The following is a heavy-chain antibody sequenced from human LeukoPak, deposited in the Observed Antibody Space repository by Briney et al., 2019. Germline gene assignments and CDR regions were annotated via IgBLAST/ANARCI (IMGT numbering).Heavy chain of an antibody. CDR1: GGSISSSSYY. CDR3: ARTQWLLKAPFDY. D-gene: IGHD6-19*01. V-gene: IGHV4-39*07. Sequence: SETLSLTCTVSGGSISSSSYYWGWIRQPPGKGLEWIGSIYYSGSTYYNPSLKSRVTISVDTSKNQSSLKLTSVTAADTAVYYCARTQWLLKAPFDYWGQGTLVTVSS. CDR2: IYYSGST. J-gene: IGHJ4*02.